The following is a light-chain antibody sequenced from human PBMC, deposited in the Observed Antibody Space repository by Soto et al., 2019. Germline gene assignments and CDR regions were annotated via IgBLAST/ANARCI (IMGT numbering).Light chain of an antibody. CDR1: QSVSSNF. CDR3: QQYGSSPRT. J-gene: IGKJ1*01. Sequence: EIVLTQSPGTLSLSPGERATLSCRASQSVSSNFLAWYQQKPGQAPRLLIYGASNRGTGIPDRFSGRGSGTDVTLTISRLEPEDFAVFYCQQYGSSPRTFGQGTKVEIK. CDR2: GAS. V-gene: IGKV3-20*01.